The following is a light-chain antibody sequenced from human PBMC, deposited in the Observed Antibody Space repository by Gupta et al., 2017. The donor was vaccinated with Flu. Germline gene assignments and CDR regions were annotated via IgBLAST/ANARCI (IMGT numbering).Light chain of an antibody. CDR1: QSVRSNY. V-gene: IGKV3-20*01. J-gene: IGKJ5*01. CDR2: GAS. Sequence: ENVFTQSPGTLSLSSGERATLSCRASQSVRSNYLAWYQQKPGQAPRLLIWGASNRVTGIPYKFSGGGSGTDFTLTIDRLEPEDSAVYYCQQYGTSPQITFGQGTRLEIK. CDR3: QQYGTSPQIT.